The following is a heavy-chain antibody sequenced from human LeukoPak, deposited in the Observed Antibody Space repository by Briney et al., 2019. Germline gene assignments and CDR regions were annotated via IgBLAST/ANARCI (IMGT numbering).Heavy chain of an antibody. CDR1: GFTFSSYA. Sequence: PGGSLRLSCAASGFTFSSYAMSWVRQAPGKGLEWVSYISSSSSSIYYADSVKGRFTISRDNAKNSLYLQMNSLRAEDTAVYYCARAAGYGGFDIWGQGTMVTVSS. D-gene: IGHD5-12*01. V-gene: IGHV3-48*01. J-gene: IGHJ3*02. CDR2: ISSSSSSI. CDR3: ARAAGYGGFDI.